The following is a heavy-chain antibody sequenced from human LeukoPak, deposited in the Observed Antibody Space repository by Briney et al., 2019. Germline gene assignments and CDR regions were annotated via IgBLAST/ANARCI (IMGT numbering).Heavy chain of an antibody. CDR1: GYTFSDYY. D-gene: IGHD2-8*02. CDR2: INPDSGAT. Sequence: GASVKVSCKTSGYTFSDYYVHWVRQAPGQGFERMGWINPDSGATNYAQKFQGRVTMTRDTSISTAYMELSRLRSDDTAVYYCARDFTGGYFDYWGQGTLVTVPS. V-gene: IGHV1-2*02. CDR3: ARDFTGGYFDY. J-gene: IGHJ4*02.